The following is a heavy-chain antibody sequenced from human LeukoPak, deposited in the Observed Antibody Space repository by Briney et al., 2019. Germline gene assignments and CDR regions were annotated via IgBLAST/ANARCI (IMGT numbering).Heavy chain of an antibody. D-gene: IGHD6-13*01. J-gene: IGHJ4*02. CDR2: IKQDGSEK. CDR1: GFTFSTYW. CDR3: ARDSAGNDY. V-gene: IGHV3-7*01. Sequence: AGGSLRLSCAASGFTFSTYWMSWVRQAPGKGLEWVANIKQDGSEKYYVDSVKGRFTISRDNAKNSLYLQMNSLRAEDTAMCYCARDSAGNDYWGQGTLVTVSS.